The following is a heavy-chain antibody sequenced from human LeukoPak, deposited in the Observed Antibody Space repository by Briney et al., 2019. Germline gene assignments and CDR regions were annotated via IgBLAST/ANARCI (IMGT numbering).Heavy chain of an antibody. V-gene: IGHV3-11*05. CDR3: ARDSAHIVVVPVVIPPGLDNWFDP. J-gene: IGHJ5*02. CDR1: GFTFSDYY. Sequence: GGSLRLSCAASGFTFSDYYMSWIRQAPGKGLEWVSYISGSSTTTKYADSVKGRFTISRDNAKNSLYLQMNSLRAEDTAVYYCARDSAHIVVVPVVIPPGLDNWFDPWGQGTLVTVSS. D-gene: IGHD2-2*01. CDR2: ISGSSTTT.